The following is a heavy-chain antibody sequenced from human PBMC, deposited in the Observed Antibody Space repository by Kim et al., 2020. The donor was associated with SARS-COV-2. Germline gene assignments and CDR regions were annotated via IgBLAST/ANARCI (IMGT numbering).Heavy chain of an antibody. Sequence: KGRFTISRDNSKNTLYLQMNSLRAEDTAVYYCAKSITYYDFWSGRDAFDIWGQGTMVTVSS. J-gene: IGHJ3*02. D-gene: IGHD3-3*01. CDR3: AKSITYYDFWSGRDAFDI. V-gene: IGHV3-23*01.